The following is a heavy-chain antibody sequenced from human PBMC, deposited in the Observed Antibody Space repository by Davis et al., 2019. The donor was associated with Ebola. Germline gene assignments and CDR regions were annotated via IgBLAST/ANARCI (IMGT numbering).Heavy chain of an antibody. CDR3: ARDLRAQAVAGHNWFDP. J-gene: IGHJ5*02. D-gene: IGHD6-19*01. CDR2: IIPILGIA. Sequence: SVKVSCKASGGTFSSYAISWVRQAPGQGLEWMGRIIPILGIANYAQKFQGRVTITADKSTSTAYMELSSLRSEDTAVYYCARDLRAQAVAGHNWFDPWGQGTLVTVSS. CDR1: GGTFSSYA. V-gene: IGHV1-69*04.